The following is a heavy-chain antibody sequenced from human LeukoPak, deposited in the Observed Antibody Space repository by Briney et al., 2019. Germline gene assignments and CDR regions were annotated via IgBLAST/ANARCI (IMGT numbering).Heavy chain of an antibody. Sequence: GESPKISCKGSGYSFTSYWIGWVRQMPGKGLEWMGIIYPGDSDTRYSPSFQGQVIISADKSISTAYLQWSSLKASDTAMYYCARHQRDYDFWSGYNPSYYFDYWGQGTLVTVSS. CDR1: GYSFTSYW. CDR3: ARHQRDYDFWSGYNPSYYFDY. D-gene: IGHD3-3*01. J-gene: IGHJ4*02. CDR2: IYPGDSDT. V-gene: IGHV5-51*01.